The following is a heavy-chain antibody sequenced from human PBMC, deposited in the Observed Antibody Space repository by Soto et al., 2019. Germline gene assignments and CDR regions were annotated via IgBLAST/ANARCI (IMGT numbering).Heavy chain of an antibody. CDR1: GFTFSSYA. V-gene: IGHV3-30-3*01. D-gene: IGHD3-16*01. Sequence: QVQLVESGGGVVQPGRSLRLSCAASGFTFSSYAMHWVRQAPGKGLEWVAVISYDRSNKYYADSVKGRFTISRDNSKNTLYLQMNSLRAEDTAVYYCARDGLLGYFDYWGQGTLVTVSS. CDR2: ISYDRSNK. J-gene: IGHJ4*02. CDR3: ARDGLLGYFDY.